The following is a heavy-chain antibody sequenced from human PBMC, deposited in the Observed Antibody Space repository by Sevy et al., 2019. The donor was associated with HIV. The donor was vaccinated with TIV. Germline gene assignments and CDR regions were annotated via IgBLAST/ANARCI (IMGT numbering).Heavy chain of an antibody. CDR1: GASISNYY. V-gene: IGHV4-4*07. CDR3: ARANFCSSTSCYDY. CDR2: IYSGGNT. Sequence: SETLSLTCTVSGASISNYYWSWFRQPAGKGLEWIGRIYSGGNTNYNPSLKSRVTMSVDASKNQYFLNLSSVTAADTAVYYCARANFCSSTSCYDYWGQGSLVTVSS. J-gene: IGHJ4*02. D-gene: IGHD2-2*01.